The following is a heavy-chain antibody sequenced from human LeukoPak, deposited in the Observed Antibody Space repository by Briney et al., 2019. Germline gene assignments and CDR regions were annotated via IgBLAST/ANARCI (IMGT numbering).Heavy chain of an antibody. CDR3: ACEITGTDAFDI. D-gene: IGHD1-20*01. Sequence: ASVKVSCKASGYTFTGYYMHWVRQAPGQGLEWMGWINPNSGGTNYAQKFQGRVTMTRDTPISTAYMELSRLRSDDTAVYYCACEITGTDAFDIWGQGTMVTVSS. J-gene: IGHJ3*02. CDR2: INPNSGGT. V-gene: IGHV1-2*02. CDR1: GYTFTGYY.